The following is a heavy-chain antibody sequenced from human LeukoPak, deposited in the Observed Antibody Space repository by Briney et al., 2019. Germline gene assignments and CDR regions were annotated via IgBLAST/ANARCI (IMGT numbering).Heavy chain of an antibody. J-gene: IGHJ4*02. CDR3: AKFSGYSSGLIDY. CDR1: GFTFSTYA. Sequence: GGSLRLSCAASGFTFSTYAVTWVGQAPGKGLEWVSAITGSGGSTYYADSVKGRFTISRDNSKNTLFLQMNSLRAEDTAVYFCAKFSGYSSGLIDYWGQGTLVTVSS. V-gene: IGHV3-23*01. D-gene: IGHD6-19*01. CDR2: ITGSGGST.